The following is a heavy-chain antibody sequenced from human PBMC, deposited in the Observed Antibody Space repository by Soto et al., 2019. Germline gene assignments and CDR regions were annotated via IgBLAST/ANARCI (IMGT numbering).Heavy chain of an antibody. Sequence: GGSLRLSCAASGFTFSSYAMSWVRQAPGKGLEWVSAISGSGGSTYYADSVKGRFTISRDNSKNTLYLQMNSLRAEDTAVYYCAKDQGSRGWSRVRYYGMDVWGQGTTVTV. CDR3: AKDQGSRGWSRVRYYGMDV. V-gene: IGHV3-23*01. J-gene: IGHJ6*02. D-gene: IGHD6-19*01. CDR2: ISGSGGST. CDR1: GFTFSSYA.